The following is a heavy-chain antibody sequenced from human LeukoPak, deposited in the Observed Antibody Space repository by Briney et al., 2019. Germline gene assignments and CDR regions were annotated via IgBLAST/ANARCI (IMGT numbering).Heavy chain of an antibody. D-gene: IGHD6-6*01. J-gene: IGHJ2*01. Sequence: SVKVSCKASGGTFSSYAISWVRQAPGQGLEWMGGINPIFGTANYAQKFQGRVTITADESTSTAHMELSSLRSEDTAVYYCARGPLVWYFDLWGRGTLVTVSS. CDR2: INPIFGTA. V-gene: IGHV1-69*13. CDR3: ARGPLVWYFDL. CDR1: GGTFSSYA.